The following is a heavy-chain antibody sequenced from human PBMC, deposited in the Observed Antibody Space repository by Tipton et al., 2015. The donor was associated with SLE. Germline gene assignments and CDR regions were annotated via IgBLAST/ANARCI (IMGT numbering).Heavy chain of an antibody. Sequence: VQLVQSGAEVKKPGESLKISCKGSGYSFTSYWIGWVRQMPGKGLEWMGLIYPGDSDTRYSPSFQGQVTISADKSISTAFLHWSSLQASDTAIYYCASPPQLAGDGNIFDIWGQGTTVTVSS. D-gene: IGHD6-19*01. J-gene: IGHJ3*02. CDR2: IYPGDSDT. V-gene: IGHV5-51*03. CDR1: GYSFTSYW. CDR3: ASPPQLAGDGNIFDI.